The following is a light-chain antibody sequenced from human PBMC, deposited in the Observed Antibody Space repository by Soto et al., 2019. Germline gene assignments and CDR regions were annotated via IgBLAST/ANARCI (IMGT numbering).Light chain of an antibody. CDR2: LNSAGSH. J-gene: IGLJ2*01. Sequence: PVLTQSPSASASLGASVKLTCTLSSGHSSYAIAWHQQHPEKGPRYLMKLNSAGSHSKGDGIPDRFSGSSSGAERYLTISSLQSEDEADYYCQTWGTGIQVFGGGTKVTVL. CDR1: SGHSSYA. CDR3: QTWGTGIQV. V-gene: IGLV4-69*01.